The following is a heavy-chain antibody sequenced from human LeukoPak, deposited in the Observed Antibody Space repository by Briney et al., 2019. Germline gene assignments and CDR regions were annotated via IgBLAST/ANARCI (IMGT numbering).Heavy chain of an antibody. Sequence: GGSLRLSCAASGFTFSGSAMHWVRQAPGKGLEWVGRIKSKTDGGTTDYAAPVKGRFTISRDDSKNTLYLQMNSLKTEDTAVYYCARGGPIAAVGLYWGQGTLVTVSS. V-gene: IGHV3-15*01. CDR1: GFTFSGSA. J-gene: IGHJ4*02. D-gene: IGHD6-13*01. CDR3: ARGGPIAAVGLY. CDR2: IKSKTDGGTT.